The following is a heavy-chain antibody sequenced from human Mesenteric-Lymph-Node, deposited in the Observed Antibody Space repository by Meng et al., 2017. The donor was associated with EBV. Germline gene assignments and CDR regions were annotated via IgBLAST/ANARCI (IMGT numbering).Heavy chain of an antibody. D-gene: IGHD1-26*01. CDR2: ISAYNGDT. J-gene: IGHJ4*02. CDR1: VYTFTRYG. CDR3: ARDHGGKYYY. V-gene: IGHV1-18*01. Sequence: QVQLVQSGAEVKKPGASVKVSCKASVYTFTRYGISWVRQAPGQGLEWMGGISAYNGDTKYAQKVQDRVTMTTDTSTSTVYMELRSLGSDDTAVYYCARDHGGKYYYWGQGTLVTVSS.